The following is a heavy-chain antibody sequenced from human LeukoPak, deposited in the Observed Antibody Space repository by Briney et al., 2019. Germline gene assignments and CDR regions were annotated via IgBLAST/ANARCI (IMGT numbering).Heavy chain of an antibody. Sequence: GGSLRLSCAASGFTFSSYWMNWVRQAPGKGLEWVSAISGSGGSTYYADSVKGRFTTSRDNSKNTLYLQMNSLRAEDTAVYYCAKEMYYYDSSGYYYPIDYWGQGTLVTVSS. V-gene: IGHV3-23*01. CDR1: GFTFSSYW. J-gene: IGHJ4*02. D-gene: IGHD3-22*01. CDR2: ISGSGGST. CDR3: AKEMYYYDSSGYYYPIDY.